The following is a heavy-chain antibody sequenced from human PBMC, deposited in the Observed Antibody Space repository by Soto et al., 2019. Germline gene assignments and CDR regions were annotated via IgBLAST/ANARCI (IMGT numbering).Heavy chain of an antibody. D-gene: IGHD6-19*01. CDR2: IYYSGST. CDR3: ARKYRSDWTFDY. Sequence: SETLSLTCTVSGGSISSGGYYRSRIRQHPGKGLEWIGYIYYSGSTYYNPSLKSRVTISVDTSKNQFSLNLSSVTAADTAVYYCARKYRSDWTFDYWGQGTLVTVSS. V-gene: IGHV4-31*03. CDR1: GGSISSGGYY. J-gene: IGHJ4*02.